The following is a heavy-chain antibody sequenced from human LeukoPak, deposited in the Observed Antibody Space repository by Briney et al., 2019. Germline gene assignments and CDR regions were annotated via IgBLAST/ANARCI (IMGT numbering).Heavy chain of an antibody. J-gene: IGHJ5*02. CDR1: GFTFSDYY. V-gene: IGHV3-11*04. D-gene: IGHD2-21*01. CDR3: ARHNRFLGRVSGFDP. Sequence: PGGSLRLSCAASGFTFSDYYMSWIRQAPGKGLEWVSYISSSGSTIYYADSVKGRFTISRDNAKNSLYLQMNSLRAADTAVYYCARHNRFLGRVSGFDPWGQGTLVTVSS. CDR2: ISSSGSTI.